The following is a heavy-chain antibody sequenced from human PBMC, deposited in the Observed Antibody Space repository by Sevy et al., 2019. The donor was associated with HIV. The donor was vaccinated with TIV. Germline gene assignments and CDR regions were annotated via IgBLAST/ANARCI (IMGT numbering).Heavy chain of an antibody. CDR1: GFTFTSSA. J-gene: IGHJ6*02. V-gene: IGHV1-58*01. CDR3: AARGYDYGGNYYYYGMDV. Sequence: ASVKVSCKASGFTFTSSAVQWVRQARGQRLEWIGWIVVGSGNTNYAQMFQERVTITRDMSTSTAYMELSSLRSEDTAVYYCAARGYDYGGNYYYYGMDVLGQGTTVTVS. D-gene: IGHD4-17*01. CDR2: IVVGSGNT.